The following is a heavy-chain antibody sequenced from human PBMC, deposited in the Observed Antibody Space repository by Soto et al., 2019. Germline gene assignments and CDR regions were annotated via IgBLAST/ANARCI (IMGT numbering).Heavy chain of an antibody. Sequence: QVQLVQSGAEVQEPGASVKVSCKASGYTFTRYGISWVRQAPGQGPEWMGWISAYSGDTYYAQKYQGRVTMTTDTATSTAYMELRTLRSDDTAVYYCARYWDATVTRDDPRFDYWGLGTLVTVSS. D-gene: IGHD4-17*01. CDR3: ARYWDATVTRDDPRFDY. CDR2: ISAYSGDT. J-gene: IGHJ4*02. V-gene: IGHV1-18*01. CDR1: GYTFTRYG.